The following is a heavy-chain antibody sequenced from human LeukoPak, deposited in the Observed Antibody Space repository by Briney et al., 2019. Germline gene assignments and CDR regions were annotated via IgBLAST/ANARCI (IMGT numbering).Heavy chain of an antibody. V-gene: IGHV4-34*01. CDR2: INHSGST. J-gene: IGHJ4*02. D-gene: IGHD3-10*01. CDR3: ARVKGYYYGSGSYYNSKPFDY. Sequence: SETPSLTCAVYGGSFSGYYWSWIRQPPGKGLEWIGEINHSGSTNYNPSHKRRVTISVDTSKNQFSLKLSSVTAADTAVYYCARVKGYYYGSGSYYNSKPFDYWGQRTLVTVSS. CDR1: GGSFSGYY.